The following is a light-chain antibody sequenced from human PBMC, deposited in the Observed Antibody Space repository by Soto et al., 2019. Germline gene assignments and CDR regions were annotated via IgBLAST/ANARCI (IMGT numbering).Light chain of an antibody. J-gene: IGKJ1*01. V-gene: IGKV3-20*01. CDR2: AAS. CDR3: QQYGSAPWT. CDR1: QNVNNNY. Sequence: EIVLTQSPGTLSLSPGERATLSCRASQNVNNNYLAWYQHKPGQSPRLLIYAASNRARGIADRFGGSGSGTDFTLSVSRLEPEDFAVYYCQQYGSAPWTFGKGNTVQI.